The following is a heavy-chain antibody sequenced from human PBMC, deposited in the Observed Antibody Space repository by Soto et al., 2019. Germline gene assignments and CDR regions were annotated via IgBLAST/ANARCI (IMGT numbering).Heavy chain of an antibody. CDR2: LSGQSQNA. J-gene: IGHJ3*01. CDR1: GFIFNHYV. D-gene: IGHD5-12*01. Sequence: QVQLVQSGPEVKKPGASMRVSCKASGFIFNHYVINWVLQAPGQGLEWMGGLSGQSQNAHYAEKFQDRVTITKDTSTATSYLEVTSLRSDDSAVYFCARAGYDRSGHEDPQGGAFDVWGLGTVVTVSS. CDR3: ARAGYDRSGHEDPQGGAFDV. V-gene: IGHV1-18*01.